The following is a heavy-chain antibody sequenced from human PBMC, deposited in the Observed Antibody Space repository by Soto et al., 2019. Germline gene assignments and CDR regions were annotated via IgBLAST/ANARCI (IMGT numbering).Heavy chain of an antibody. CDR3: ARRYGWLYFDF. Sequence: SETLSLTCTVSGDSISSSNYFWGWIRQPPGKGLEWIGTIFYSGSTYYNPSLKSRVTISVDTSKNQFSLKLTSVTAADTALYYCARRYGWLYFDFWGQGSLVTVSS. D-gene: IGHD3-10*01. V-gene: IGHV4-39*01. CDR1: GDSISSSNYF. J-gene: IGHJ4*02. CDR2: IFYSGST.